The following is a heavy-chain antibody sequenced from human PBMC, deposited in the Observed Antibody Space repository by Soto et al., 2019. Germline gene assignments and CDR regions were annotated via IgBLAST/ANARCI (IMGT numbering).Heavy chain of an antibody. V-gene: IGHV3-48*02. CDR3: ARDETWTPDY. D-gene: IGHD1-1*01. J-gene: IGHJ4*02. CDR2: IRSSGSYI. Sequence: EVHLVESGGGLVQPGGSLRLSCAASGYSFSSYGMNWVRQAPGKGLEWLSFIRSSGSYIYYADSVKGRFTISSDNAKNSLDLQMNSLRDEDTAVYYCARDETWTPDYWGQGTLVTVSS. CDR1: GYSFSSYG.